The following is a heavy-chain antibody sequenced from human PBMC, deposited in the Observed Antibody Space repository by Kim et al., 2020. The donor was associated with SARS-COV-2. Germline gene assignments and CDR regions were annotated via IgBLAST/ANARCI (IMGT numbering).Heavy chain of an antibody. Sequence: ADSVKGRFTNSRDNSKNTLYLHMNSLRAEDTAVSYCARERYGDPGYYFDYWGQGTLVTVSS. J-gene: IGHJ4*02. V-gene: IGHV3-30*01. CDR3: ARERYGDPGYYFDY. D-gene: IGHD4-17*01.